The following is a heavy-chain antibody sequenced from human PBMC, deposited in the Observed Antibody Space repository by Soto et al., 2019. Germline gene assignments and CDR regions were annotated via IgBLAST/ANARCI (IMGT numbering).Heavy chain of an antibody. Sequence: PGGSLRLSCAASGFTFSSYAMSWVRQAPGKGLEWVSAISGSGGSTYYADSVKGRFTISRDNSKNTLYLQMNSLRAEDTAVYYCAKGSSSGWPSTLQYGMDVWGQGTTVTVSS. J-gene: IGHJ6*02. CDR3: AKGSSSGWPSTLQYGMDV. V-gene: IGHV3-23*01. D-gene: IGHD6-19*01. CDR2: ISGSGGST. CDR1: GFTFSSYA.